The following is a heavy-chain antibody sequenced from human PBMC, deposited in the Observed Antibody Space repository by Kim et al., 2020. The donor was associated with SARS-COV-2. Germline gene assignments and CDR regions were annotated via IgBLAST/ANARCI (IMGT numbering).Heavy chain of an antibody. J-gene: IGHJ5*02. V-gene: IGHV4-38-2*02. CDR1: GYSISSGYY. CDR2: IYHSGST. D-gene: IGHD3-10*01. CDR3: ATQGGSWFDP. Sequence: SETLSLTCTVSGYSISSGYYWGWIRQPPGKGLEWIGSIYHSGSTYYNPSLKSRVTISVDTSKNQFSLKLSSVTAADTAVYYCATQGGSWFDPWGQGTLVTVSS.